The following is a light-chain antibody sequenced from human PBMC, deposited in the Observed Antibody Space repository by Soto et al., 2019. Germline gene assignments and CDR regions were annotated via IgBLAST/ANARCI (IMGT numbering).Light chain of an antibody. CDR2: DAS. J-gene: IGKJ1*01. CDR3: QQYNDYSTWT. CDR1: QSISAW. V-gene: IGKV1-5*01. Sequence: DIQMTQSPSTLSASVGDRVTITCRASQSISAWLAWYQQKPGKAPKLLIYDASSLHRGVPSRFSGSGSGTEFTLTISGLQPDDFATYYCQQYNDYSTWTFGQGTKVAIK.